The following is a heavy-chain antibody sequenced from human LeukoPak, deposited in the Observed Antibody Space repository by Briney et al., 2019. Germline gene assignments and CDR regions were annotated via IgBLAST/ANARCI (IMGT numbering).Heavy chain of an antibody. Sequence: SETLSLTCTVSGGSIGSSSYYWGWIRQPPGKGLEWIGSIYYSGSTYYNPSLKSRVTTSVDTSKNQFSLKLSSVTAADTAVYYCARHRRFGVVIIDYWGQGTLVTVSS. D-gene: IGHD3-3*01. CDR2: IYYSGST. V-gene: IGHV4-39*01. CDR3: ARHRRFGVVIIDY. CDR1: GGSIGSSSYY. J-gene: IGHJ4*02.